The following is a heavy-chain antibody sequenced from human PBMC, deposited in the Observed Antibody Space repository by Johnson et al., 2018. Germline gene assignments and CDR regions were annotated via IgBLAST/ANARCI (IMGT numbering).Heavy chain of an antibody. Sequence: QVQLVQSGGGLVKPGGSLRLSCGASGFIFSDYYMSWIRQAPGKGLEWVSYISSSASSIYDADSVKGRFTISRDNAKNSLSLQMNSLRDEDTAVYYCARGGGGSAYPYFQHWGQGILVTVSS. V-gene: IGHV3-11*04. D-gene: IGHD3-22*01. J-gene: IGHJ1*01. CDR2: ISSSASSI. CDR1: GFIFSDYY. CDR3: ARGGGGSAYPYFQH.